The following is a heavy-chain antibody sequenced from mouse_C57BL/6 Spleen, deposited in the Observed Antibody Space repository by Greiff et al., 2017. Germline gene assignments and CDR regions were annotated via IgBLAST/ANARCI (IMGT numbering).Heavy chain of an antibody. D-gene: IGHD1-1*01. J-gene: IGHJ1*03. CDR3: ARDYGSGYGYFDV. CDR1: GYSFTGYY. CDR2: INPSTGGT. Sequence: VQLQQSGPELVKPGASVKISCKASGYSFTGYYMNWVKQSPEKSLEWIGEINPSTGGTTYNQKFKAKATLTVDKSSSTAYMQRKSLTSEDSAVYYCARDYGSGYGYFDVWGTGTTVTVAS. V-gene: IGHV1-42*01.